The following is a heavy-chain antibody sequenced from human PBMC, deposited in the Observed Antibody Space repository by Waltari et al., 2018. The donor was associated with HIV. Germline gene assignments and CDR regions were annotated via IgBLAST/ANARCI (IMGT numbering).Heavy chain of an antibody. J-gene: IGHJ3*02. CDR2: IYSGGST. CDR3: ARDLGCSGGSCYVPYAFDI. V-gene: IGHV3-53*04. CDR1: GFTVSSNY. D-gene: IGHD2-15*01. Sequence: EVQLVESGGGLVQPGGSLRLSCAASGFTVSSNYMSWVRQAPGKGLEWVSVIYSGGSTYYADSVKGRFTISRHNSKNTLYLQMNSLRAEDTAVYYCARDLGCSGGSCYVPYAFDIWGQGTMVTVSS.